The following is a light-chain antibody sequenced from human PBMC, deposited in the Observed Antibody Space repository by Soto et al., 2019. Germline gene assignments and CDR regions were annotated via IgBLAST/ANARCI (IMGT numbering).Light chain of an antibody. Sequence: DIVLTQSPGTLSLSPGERATLSCRASQSVSSGFLAWYQQKPGQAPRLLIYGASSRATGIPDRFSGSGSGTDFTLTISRLEPEDFAVYHCQQYGDSPPTFGGGTKVDIK. CDR3: QQYGDSPPT. J-gene: IGKJ4*01. V-gene: IGKV3-20*01. CDR2: GAS. CDR1: QSVSSGF.